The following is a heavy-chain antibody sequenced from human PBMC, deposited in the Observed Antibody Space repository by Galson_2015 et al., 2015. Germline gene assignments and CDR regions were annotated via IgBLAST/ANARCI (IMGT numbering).Heavy chain of an antibody. CDR1: GFTVSSNY. D-gene: IGHD2-2*01. Sequence: SLRLSCAASGFTVSSNYMSWVRQAPGKGLEWVSVIYSGGSTYYADSVKGRFTISRDNSKNTLYLQMNSLRAEDTAVYYCARVKDIVVVPAGGTFDPWGQGTLVTVSS. CDR2: IYSGGST. V-gene: IGHV3-53*01. CDR3: ARVKDIVVVPAGGTFDP. J-gene: IGHJ5*02.